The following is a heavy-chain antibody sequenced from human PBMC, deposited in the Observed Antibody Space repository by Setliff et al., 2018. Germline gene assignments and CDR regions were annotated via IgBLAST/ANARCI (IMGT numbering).Heavy chain of an antibody. CDR2: IYYSGST. V-gene: IGHV4-59*11. Sequence: SETLSLTCTVSGGSISSHYWSWIRQPPGKGLEWIGSIYYSGSTNYNPSLKSRVTISVDTSKNQFSLKLSSVTAADTAVYYCARDGPAVLRYFDWLLYYFDYWGQGTLVTVSS. CDR3: ARDGPAVLRYFDWLLYYFDY. D-gene: IGHD3-9*01. CDR1: GGSISSHY. J-gene: IGHJ4*02.